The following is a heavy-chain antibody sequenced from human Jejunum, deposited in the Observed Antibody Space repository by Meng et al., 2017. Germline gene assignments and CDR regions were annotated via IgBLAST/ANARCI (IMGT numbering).Heavy chain of an antibody. D-gene: IGHD6-13*01. CDR2: IRSQTLGGTA. Sequence: GESLKISCTTSGFTFGDYPMRWFRQAPGKGLEWVAFIRSQTLGGTAEYAASVLGRFTLSRDDSKSIAYLQMNSLKTEDTALYYCPRSGQSNWYPYFWGQGTLVTVSS. V-gene: IGHV3-49*03. CDR1: GFTFGDYP. CDR3: PRSGQSNWYPYF. J-gene: IGHJ4*02.